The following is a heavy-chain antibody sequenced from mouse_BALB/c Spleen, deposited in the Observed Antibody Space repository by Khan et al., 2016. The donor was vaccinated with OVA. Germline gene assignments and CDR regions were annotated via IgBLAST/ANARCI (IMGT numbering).Heavy chain of an antibody. CDR2: ISYSGST. Sequence: EVKLLESGPGLVKPSQSLSLTCTVTGYSITSNYAWNWIRQFPGNKLEWMGYISYSGSTTYNPSLKSRISITRDTSKNQFFLQLKSVTTEDTATYYCARGNYYGYYCDYWGQGTSLTVSS. CDR1: GYSITSNYA. CDR3: ARGNYYGYYCDY. D-gene: IGHD1-1*01. V-gene: IGHV3-2*02. J-gene: IGHJ2*02.